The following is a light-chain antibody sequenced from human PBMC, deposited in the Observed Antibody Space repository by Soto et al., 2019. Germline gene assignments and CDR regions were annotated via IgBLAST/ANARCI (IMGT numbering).Light chain of an antibody. CDR3: QKYNSAPQT. V-gene: IGKV1-27*01. J-gene: IGKJ3*01. CDR1: QGISNY. CDR2: AAS. Sequence: DIQMTQSPSSLSASVGDRVTITCRASQGISNYLAWFQQRPGEVPKLLIYAASTLQSGVPSRFSGSGSGTDSTLTISSLQTEDGATYYCQKYNSAPQTFGPGTKVDIK.